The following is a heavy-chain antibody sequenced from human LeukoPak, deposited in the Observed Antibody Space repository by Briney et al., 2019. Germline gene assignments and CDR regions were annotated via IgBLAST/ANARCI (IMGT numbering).Heavy chain of an antibody. J-gene: IGHJ6*03. CDR3: TRAGGLGRGVHYYYYVDV. D-gene: IGHD3-10*01. CDR1: GFTFSTYG. V-gene: IGHV3-30*02. CDR2: IRQNGSDR. Sequence: GGSLILSCVSSGFTFSTYGMHWARQAPGTGLEGVAFIRQNGSDRYYTDSVKGRFTISRDNSKNTLSLQMNSLRPEDTAVYYCTRAGGLGRGVHYYYYVDVWGKGTTVTISS.